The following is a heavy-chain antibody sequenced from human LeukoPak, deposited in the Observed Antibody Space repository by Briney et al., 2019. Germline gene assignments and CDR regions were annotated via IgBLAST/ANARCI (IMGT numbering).Heavy chain of an antibody. CDR2: ISYDGSNK. V-gene: IGHV3-30-3*01. J-gene: IGHJ4*02. CDR3: ASLELLGY. Sequence: GRSLRLSCAASGFTFSSYAMHWVRQAPGKGLEWAAVISYDGSNKYYADSVKGRFTISRDNSKNTLYLQMNSLRAEDTAVYYCASLELLGYWGQGTLVTVSS. CDR1: GFTFSSYA. D-gene: IGHD1-7*01.